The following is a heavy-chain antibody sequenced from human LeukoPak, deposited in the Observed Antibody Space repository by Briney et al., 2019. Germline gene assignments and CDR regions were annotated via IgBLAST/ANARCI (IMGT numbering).Heavy chain of an antibody. CDR2: ISAYNGNT. D-gene: IGHD3-9*01. CDR1: GYTFTIYG. CDR3: AGDSGYDILTGYYFNWFDP. Sequence: ASVKVSCKASGYTFTIYGISWVRQAPGQGLEWMGWISAYNGNTNYAQKLQGRVTMTTDTSTSTAYMELRSLRSDDTAVYYCAGDSGYDILTGYYFNWFDPWGQGTLVTVSS. V-gene: IGHV1-18*01. J-gene: IGHJ5*02.